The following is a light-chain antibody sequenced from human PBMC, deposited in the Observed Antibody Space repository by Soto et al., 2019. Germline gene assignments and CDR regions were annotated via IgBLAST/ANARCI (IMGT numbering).Light chain of an antibody. CDR3: KKYNSATCT. J-gene: IGKJ1*01. CDR1: QGISDF. Sequence: DIQMTQSPSSLSASVGDGVTITCRASQGISDFLAWYQQKPGQVPKLLIYAASTLQSGVPSRFSGSGSGTDLTLTISSLQPEDVGAYYCKKYNSATCTFGQGTKVEIK. V-gene: IGKV1-27*01. CDR2: AAS.